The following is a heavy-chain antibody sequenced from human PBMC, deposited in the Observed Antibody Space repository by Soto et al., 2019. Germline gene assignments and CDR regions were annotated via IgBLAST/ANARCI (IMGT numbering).Heavy chain of an antibody. D-gene: IGHD1-26*01. J-gene: IGHJ5*02. CDR1: GFSLSTSGVG. CDR2: IDWDGDQ. CDR3: ARTDGTYWQMMFDT. Sequence: GSGPTLVNPTQTLTLTCTFSGFSLSTSGVGLSWIRQTPGKALEWLALIDWDGDQYYNTSLKTRLTISRDTSKSQVVLTMTNMDPVGTATYFCARTDGTYWQMMFDTWGQGTPVTVSS. V-gene: IGHV2-70*12.